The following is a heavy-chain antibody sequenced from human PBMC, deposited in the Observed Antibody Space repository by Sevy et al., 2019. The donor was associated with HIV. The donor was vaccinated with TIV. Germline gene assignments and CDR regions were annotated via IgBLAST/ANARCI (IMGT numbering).Heavy chain of an antibody. CDR3: ARCHKYGNYYYYYGMDV. V-gene: IGHV1-69*13. D-gene: IGHD3-10*01. CDR2: IINIFGTA. J-gene: IGHJ6*02. CDR1: GGTFSSYA. Sequence: ASVKVSCKASGGTFSSYAISWVRQAPGQGLEWMGGIINIFGTANYAQKFQGRVKITADESTSTAYMELSSLRSEDTAVYYCARCHKYGNYYYYYGMDVWGQGTTVTVSS.